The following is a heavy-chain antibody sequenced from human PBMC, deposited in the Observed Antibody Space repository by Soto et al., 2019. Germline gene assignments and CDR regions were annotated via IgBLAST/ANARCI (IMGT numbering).Heavy chain of an antibody. V-gene: IGHV6-1*01. CDR3: SRTHSGTYFLSWFDP. Sequence: SQTLSLTCAISGDSVSSNIATLNLIRQSPSRGLEWLGRTYYRSKWYNDYAVSVKSRMTINPDTSKNQFSLQLNSVTPEDMAVYYCSRTHSGTYFLSWFDPWGQGTQVTVSS. CDR1: GDSVSSNIAT. CDR2: TYYRSKWYN. J-gene: IGHJ5*02. D-gene: IGHD1-26*01.